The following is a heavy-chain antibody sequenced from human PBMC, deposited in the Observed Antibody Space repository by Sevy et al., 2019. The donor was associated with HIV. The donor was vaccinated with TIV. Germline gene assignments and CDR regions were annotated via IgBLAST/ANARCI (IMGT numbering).Heavy chain of an antibody. V-gene: IGHV3-30-3*01. CDR1: GFSINSYW. CDR3: ARPRANYVDHYFFFAMDV. J-gene: IGHJ6*02. D-gene: IGHD4-17*01. Sequence: GGSLRLSCAASGFSINSYWMSWVRQAPGKGLEWVALISFDGSDKYYADSVKGRFTISRDNLKNTLFLQMNSLTTEDTAVYYCARPRANYVDHYFFFAMDVWGQGTTVTVSS. CDR2: ISFDGSDK.